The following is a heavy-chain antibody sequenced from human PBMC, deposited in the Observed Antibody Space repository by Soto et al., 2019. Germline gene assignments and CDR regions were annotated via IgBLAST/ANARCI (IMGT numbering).Heavy chain of an antibody. J-gene: IGHJ3*02. CDR3: ARAKSGYCSGGSCYPGGAFDI. CDR2: ISYDGSNK. V-gene: IGHV3-30-3*01. Sequence: QVQLVESGGGVVQPGRSLRLSCAASGFTFSSYAMHWVRQAPGKGLEWVAVISYDGSNKYYADSVKGRFTISRDNSKNTLYLQMNSLRAEDTALYYCARAKSGYCSGGSCYPGGAFDIWGQGTMVTVSS. D-gene: IGHD2-15*01. CDR1: GFTFSSYA.